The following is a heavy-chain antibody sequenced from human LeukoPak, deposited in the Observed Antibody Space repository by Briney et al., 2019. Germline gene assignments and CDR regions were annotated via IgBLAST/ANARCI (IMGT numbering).Heavy chain of an antibody. CDR3: AKSQWELRWYWFDP. V-gene: IGHV3-30*02. D-gene: IGHD1-26*01. CDR1: GFTLSPYG. CDR2: IWRDGNNR. J-gene: IGHJ5*02. Sequence: GGSLRLSCAASGFTLSPYGVHWVRQAPGKGLEWVAVIWRDGNNRFYADSVKGRFTISRDNSKNTLYLQMNSLRAEDTAVYYCAKSQWELRWYWFDPWGQGTLVTVSS.